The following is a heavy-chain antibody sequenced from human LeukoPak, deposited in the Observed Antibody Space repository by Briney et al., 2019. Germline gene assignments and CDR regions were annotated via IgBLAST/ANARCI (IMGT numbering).Heavy chain of an antibody. Sequence: GGSLRFSCAASGFTFSSFELNWVRQAPGEGLEWVSYISSSGSTIYHADSVEGRFTISRDNAKNSLYLQMNSLRAEDTAAYYCARGGITIFGVVSGAFDIWGQGTMVTVSS. CDR2: ISSSGSTI. V-gene: IGHV3-48*03. CDR1: GFTFSSFE. J-gene: IGHJ3*02. D-gene: IGHD3-3*01. CDR3: ARGGITIFGVVSGAFDI.